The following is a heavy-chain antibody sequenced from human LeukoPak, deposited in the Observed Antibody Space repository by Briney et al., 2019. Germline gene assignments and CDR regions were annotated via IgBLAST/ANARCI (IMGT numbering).Heavy chain of an antibody. J-gene: IGHJ4*02. CDR1: GGSISSYY. CDR3: ARANAAAGLYFDY. V-gene: IGHV4-59*01. Sequence: SETLSLTCTVSGGSISSYYWSWIRQPPGKGLEWIGYIYYSGSTNYNPSLKSRVTISVDTSKNQFSLKLSSVTAADMAVYYCARANAAAGLYFDYWGQGTLVTVSS. D-gene: IGHD6-13*01. CDR2: IYYSGST.